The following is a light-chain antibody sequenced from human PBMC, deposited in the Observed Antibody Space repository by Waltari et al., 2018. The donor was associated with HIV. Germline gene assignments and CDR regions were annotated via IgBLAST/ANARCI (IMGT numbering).Light chain of an antibody. J-gene: IGKJ1*01. CDR1: QPVSSSH. V-gene: IGKV3-20*01. Sequence: DTALTQSPGTLSLSPGEGAILSCRTSQPVSSSHLAWYQQKPGQAPRLLVYGASTRAAGIPDRFSGSWSGADFTLSISRLEPEDFAVYYCHQYGSLPETFGQGTKV. CDR2: GAS. CDR3: HQYGSLPET.